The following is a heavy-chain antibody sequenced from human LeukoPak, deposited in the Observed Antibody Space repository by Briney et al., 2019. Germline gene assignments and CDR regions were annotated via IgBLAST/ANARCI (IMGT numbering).Heavy chain of an antibody. J-gene: IGHJ5*02. D-gene: IGHD2-2*01. CDR1: GFNVSSNY. Sequence: GGSLRLSCAASGFNVSSNYMSWVRQAPGKGLEWVSVIYSGGSTYYADSVKGRFTIFRDNSKNTVYLQMNSLRAEDTAVYYCARASWRYCSSTSCYGNWFEPWGQGTLVTVSS. V-gene: IGHV3-53*01. CDR2: IYSGGST. CDR3: ARASWRYCSSTSCYGNWFEP.